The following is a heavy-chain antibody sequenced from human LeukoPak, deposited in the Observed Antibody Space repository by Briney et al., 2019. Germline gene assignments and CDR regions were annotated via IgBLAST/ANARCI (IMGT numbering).Heavy chain of an antibody. CDR3: ARGSIAAEP. CDR2: INHSGST. J-gene: IGHJ5*02. D-gene: IGHD6-13*01. V-gene: IGHV4-34*01. Sequence: SETLSLTCAVYGGSFSGYYWSWIRQPPGKGLEWIGEINHSGSTDYNPSLKSRVTVSVDTSKNQFSLKLSSVTAADTAVYYCARGSIAAEPWGQGTLVTVSS. CDR1: GGSFSGYY.